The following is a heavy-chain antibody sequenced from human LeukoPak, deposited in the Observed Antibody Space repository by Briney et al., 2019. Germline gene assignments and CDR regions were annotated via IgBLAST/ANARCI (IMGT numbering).Heavy chain of an antibody. V-gene: IGHV3-23*01. CDR1: GFHFGSYY. Sequence: PGGSLRLSCAASGFHFGSYYMTWVRQAPGKGLEWVSVISDSGDNTYYADSVKGRFTVSRDNSRDTLYLQMNSLRAEDTALYYCAKKIGTGPGHNWFDPWGQGTLVTVSS. CDR3: AKKIGTGPGHNWFDP. CDR2: ISDSGDNT. J-gene: IGHJ5*02. D-gene: IGHD2-8*02.